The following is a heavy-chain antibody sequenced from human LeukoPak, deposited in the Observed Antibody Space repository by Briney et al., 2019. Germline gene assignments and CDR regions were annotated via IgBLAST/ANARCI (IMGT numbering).Heavy chain of an antibody. Sequence: PGGSLRLSCVVSGITLSNYGMSWVRQAPGKGLEWVAGISDSGGRTNYADSVKGRFTISRDNSKNTLYLQMNSLRAEDTAVYYCAKVGYSSSCLDYWGQGTLVTVSS. CDR1: GITLSNYG. CDR3: AKVGYSSSCLDY. J-gene: IGHJ4*02. D-gene: IGHD6-13*01. V-gene: IGHV3-23*01. CDR2: ISDSGGRT.